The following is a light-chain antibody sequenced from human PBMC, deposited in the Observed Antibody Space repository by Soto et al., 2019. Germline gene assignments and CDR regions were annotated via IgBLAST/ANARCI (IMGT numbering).Light chain of an antibody. J-gene: IGLJ1*01. CDR1: NSAIGNYNI. CDR3: CSYAGSNVFV. V-gene: IGLV2-23*02. Sequence: QSSLAHPASVSGSPGHSITISCTGINSAIGNYNIVSWYQQHPDKAPQLIIYEVTKRPSGVSNRFSGSTSGNTASLTISGLHAEDEGDYHCCSYAGSNVFVFGTGTTVTV. CDR2: EVT.